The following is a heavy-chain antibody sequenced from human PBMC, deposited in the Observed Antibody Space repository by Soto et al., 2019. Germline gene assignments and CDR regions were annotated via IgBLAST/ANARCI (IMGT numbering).Heavy chain of an antibody. J-gene: IGHJ6*02. V-gene: IGHV1-69*13. Sequence: SVKVSCKASGGTFSSYAISWVRQAPGQGLEWMGGIIPIFGTANYAQKFQGRVTITADESTSTAYMELSSLRSEDTAVYYCARDRYTLTYSTGMDVWGQGTTVTVSS. CDR2: IIPIFGTA. D-gene: IGHD3-16*02. CDR3: ARDRYTLTYSTGMDV. CDR1: GGTFSSYA.